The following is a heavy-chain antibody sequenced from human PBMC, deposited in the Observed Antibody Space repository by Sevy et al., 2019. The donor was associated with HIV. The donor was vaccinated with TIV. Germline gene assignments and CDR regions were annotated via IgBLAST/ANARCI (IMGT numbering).Heavy chain of an antibody. CDR1: GFSFRGSA. V-gene: IGHV3-73*01. Sequence: GGFLRLSWAASGFSFRGSAVHWVRQTFGKGLEWVGRIKSKGDNYATLYSSSVKGRFTISRDDSTNTAYLQMNSLQTEDTAIYYCKSLDLVVTGDTLRGSKQKTIDWWGQGSLVTVSS. D-gene: IGHD3-10*01. CDR3: KSLDLVVTGDTLRGSKQKTIDW. CDR2: IKSKGDNYAT. J-gene: IGHJ4*02.